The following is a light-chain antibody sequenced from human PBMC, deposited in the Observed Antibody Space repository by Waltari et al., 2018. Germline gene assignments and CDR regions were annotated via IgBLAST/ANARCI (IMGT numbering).Light chain of an antibody. Sequence: EILMTQSPATLSVFPGDRATLSCRASQSIRSNLAWYQHKPGQAPRLLIYDASTRATGIPARFSGSGSGTEFTLTISSLQSEDFAVYFCQQYDNWLGTFGQGTKVEIK. CDR2: DAS. V-gene: IGKV3-15*01. CDR3: QQYDNWLGT. J-gene: IGKJ1*01. CDR1: QSIRSN.